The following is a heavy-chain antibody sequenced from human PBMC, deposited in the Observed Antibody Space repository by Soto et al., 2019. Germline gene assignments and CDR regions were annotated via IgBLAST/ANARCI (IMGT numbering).Heavy chain of an antibody. J-gene: IGHJ3*02. CDR1: GGSISSGGYY. D-gene: IGHD5-18*01. Sequence: QVQLQESGPGLVKPSQTLSLTCTVSGGSISSGGYYWRWIRQHPGKGLEWIGYIYYSGSTYYNPSLKSRVTISVDTSKNQFSLKLSSVTAADTAVYYCTVNLRGYSYGFAFWAFDIWGQGTMVTVSS. CDR2: IYYSGST. V-gene: IGHV4-31*03. CDR3: TVNLRGYSYGFAFWAFDI.